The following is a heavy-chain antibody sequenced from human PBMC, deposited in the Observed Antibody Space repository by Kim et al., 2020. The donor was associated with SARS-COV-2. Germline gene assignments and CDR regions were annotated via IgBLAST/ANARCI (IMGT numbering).Heavy chain of an antibody. Sequence: SETLSLTCAVYGGSFSGYYWSWIRQPPGKGLEWIGEINHSGSTNYNPSLKSRVTISVDTSKNQFSLKLSSVTAADTAVYYCARGLGYSYGGYWGQGTLVTVSS. J-gene: IGHJ4*02. CDR3: ARGLGYSYGGY. CDR1: GGSFSGYY. V-gene: IGHV4-34*01. D-gene: IGHD5-18*01. CDR2: INHSGST.